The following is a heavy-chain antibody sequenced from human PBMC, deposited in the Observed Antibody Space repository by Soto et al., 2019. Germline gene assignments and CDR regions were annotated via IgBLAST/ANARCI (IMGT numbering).Heavy chain of an antibody. Sequence: QVQLVQSGAELKKPGASVKVSCKASGYTFSNYDMNWVRQATGQRPEWLGWVNPNNGDTGYAQKFQGRVTLTTDISTTTAYMELTSLRSEDTAIYSCAKVARKGSAIDFDYWGQGTRITVSS. CDR3: AKVARKGSAIDFDY. V-gene: IGHV1-8*01. J-gene: IGHJ4*02. D-gene: IGHD3-10*01. CDR2: VNPNNGDT. CDR1: GYTFSNYD.